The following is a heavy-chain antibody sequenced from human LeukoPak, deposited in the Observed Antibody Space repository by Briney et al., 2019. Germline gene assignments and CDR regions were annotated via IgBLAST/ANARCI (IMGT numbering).Heavy chain of an antibody. J-gene: IGHJ4*02. V-gene: IGHV3-21*01. CDR1: GFTFSSYS. CDR3: ARDYYDSSGYYKSFDY. D-gene: IGHD3-22*01. CDR2: ISSSSSYI. Sequence: GGSLRLSCAASGFTFSSYSMNWVRQAPGKGLKWVSSISSSSSYIYYADSVKGRFTISRDNAKNSLYLQMNSLRAEDTAVYYCARDYYDSSGYYKSFDYWGQGTLVTVTS.